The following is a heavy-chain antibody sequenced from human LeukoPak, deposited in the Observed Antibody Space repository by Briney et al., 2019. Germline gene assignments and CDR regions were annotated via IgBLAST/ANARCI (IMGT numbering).Heavy chain of an antibody. J-gene: IGHJ4*02. CDR3: ARDRAVAVAGKYFDY. V-gene: IGHV3-21*01. D-gene: IGHD6-19*01. CDR2: ISTCNTYI. CDR1: GFTFRSYS. Sequence: GGSLRLSCAASGFTFRSYSMNWVRQVPGKGLEWVSSISTCNTYIYYADSVRGRFTISRDNAKNSLYLQMNSLRAEDTAVYYCARDRAVAVAGKYFDYWGQGTLVTVSS.